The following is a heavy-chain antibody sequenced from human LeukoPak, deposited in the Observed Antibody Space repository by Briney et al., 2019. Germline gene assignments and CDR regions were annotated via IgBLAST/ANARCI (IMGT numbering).Heavy chain of an antibody. CDR1: GYTCTSYD. D-gene: IGHD3-22*01. J-gene: IGHJ6*03. Sequence: GASVKVSCKASGYTCTSYDINWVRQATGQGLEWMGWRNPNSGYIGFAQKFQGRDTLTRNTSISTAYMELSSLRSEDPAVYYRARGADGSSHYYYYYYMAVWGKGTTVTIS. CDR3: ARGADGSSHYYYYYYMAV. CDR2: RNPNSGYI. V-gene: IGHV1-8*02.